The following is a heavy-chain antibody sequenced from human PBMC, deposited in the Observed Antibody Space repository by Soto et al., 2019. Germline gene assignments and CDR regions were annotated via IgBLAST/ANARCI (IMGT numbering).Heavy chain of an antibody. D-gene: IGHD3-9*01. CDR2: INPNRGIT. Sequence: SVKVSCKASGGTFSSYTISWVRQAPGQGLEWMGRINPNRGITNYAQKFQGRVTMTRDTSTSTAYMELSRLRSDDTAVYYCAVTYYDILTGYSRDYYYGMDVWGQGTTVTVSS. CDR1: GGTFSSYT. CDR3: AVTYYDILTGYSRDYYYGMDV. V-gene: IGHV1-69*02. J-gene: IGHJ6*02.